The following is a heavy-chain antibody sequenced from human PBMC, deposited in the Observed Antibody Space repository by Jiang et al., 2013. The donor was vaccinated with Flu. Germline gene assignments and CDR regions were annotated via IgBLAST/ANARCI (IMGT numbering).Heavy chain of an antibody. V-gene: IGHV4-34*01. J-gene: IGHJ6*02. CDR2: INHSGST. CDR1: GGSFSGYY. D-gene: IGHD3-10*01. CDR3: ARGPYYYGSGSYFSPPPGMDV. Sequence: LLKPSETLSLTCAVYGGSFSGYYWSWIRQPPGKGLEWIGEINHSGSTNYNPSLKSRVTISVDTSKNQFSLKLSSVTAADTAVYYCARGPYYYGSGSYFSPPPGMDVWGQGTTVTVSS.